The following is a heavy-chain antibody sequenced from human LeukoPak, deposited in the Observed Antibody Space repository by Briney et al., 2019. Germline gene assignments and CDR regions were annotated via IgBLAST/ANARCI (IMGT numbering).Heavy chain of an antibody. D-gene: IGHD5-18*01. CDR1: GFTFISYW. CDR2: INGYGSST. CDR3: ARDASGNTALDY. V-gene: IGHV3-74*01. Sequence: PGGSLRLSCAASGFTFISYWMHWVRQAPGKGRVWVSRINGYGSSTDFADSVKGRFTISRDNAKNTLYLQMNSLRAEDTAVYYCARDASGNTALDYWGQGTPVTVSS. J-gene: IGHJ4*02.